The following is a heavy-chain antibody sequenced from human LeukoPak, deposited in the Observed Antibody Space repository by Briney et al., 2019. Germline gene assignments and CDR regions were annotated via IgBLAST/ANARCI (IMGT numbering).Heavy chain of an antibody. D-gene: IGHD3-10*01. CDR3: ARDRKSGESSEIDF. CDR1: GFTFSNYW. J-gene: IGHJ4*02. CDR2: INRDGSTT. Sequence: PGGSLRLSCAASGFTFSNYWVHWVRQAPGKGLVWVSRINRDGSTTNYADSVKGRFTVSRDNAKNTLNLQMNSPRAEDTAVYYCARDRKSGESSEIDFWGQGTLVTVSS. V-gene: IGHV3-74*01.